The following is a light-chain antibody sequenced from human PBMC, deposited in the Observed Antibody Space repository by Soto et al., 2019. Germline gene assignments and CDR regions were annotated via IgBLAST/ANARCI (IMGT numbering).Light chain of an antibody. Sequence: IVLTQSPATLSLSPGERAALSCRARQSVSTSLAWYQHKPGQAPRLIIYDASKRAPGIPARVSGSGAGTDCTLTISSPEPEDFAVYYCQVRDVWPMFGQGNNVEIK. J-gene: IGKJ1*01. V-gene: IGKV3D-11*02. CDR1: QSVSTS. CDR3: QVRDVWPM. CDR2: DAS.